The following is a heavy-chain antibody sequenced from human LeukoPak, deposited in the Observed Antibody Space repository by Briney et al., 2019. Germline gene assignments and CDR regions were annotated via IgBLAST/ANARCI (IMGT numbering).Heavy chain of an antibody. Sequence: SSKTLSLTCTVSGGSISSSSYYWGWIRQPAGKGLEWIGHIYTPGSTNYNPSLKSRVTISIDMSRNQFSLKLRSVTAADTAVYYCATDQPHTASFYAYWGQGTLVTVSS. J-gene: IGHJ4*02. V-gene: IGHV4-61*09. CDR3: ATDQPHTASFYAY. D-gene: IGHD2/OR15-2a*01. CDR2: IYTPGST. CDR1: GGSISSSSYY.